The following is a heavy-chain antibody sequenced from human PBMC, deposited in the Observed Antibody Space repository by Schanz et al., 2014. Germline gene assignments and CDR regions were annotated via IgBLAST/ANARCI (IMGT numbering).Heavy chain of an antibody. CDR1: GFTFSSYA. D-gene: IGHD4-17*01. CDR3: ARPRFDYGEVDY. Sequence: EGQLLESGGGLIQPGGSLRLSCAASGFTFSSYAMSWVRQAPGKGLEWVSTISASGGSTYYADSVKGRFTISRDNAKNSLYLQMNSLRAGDTAVYYCARPRFDYGEVDYWGQGTLVTVSS. V-gene: IGHV3-23*01. J-gene: IGHJ4*02. CDR2: ISASGGST.